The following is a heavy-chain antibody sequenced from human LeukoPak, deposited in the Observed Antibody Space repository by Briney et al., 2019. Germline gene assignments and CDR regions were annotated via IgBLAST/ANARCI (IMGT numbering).Heavy chain of an antibody. CDR3: ARATYCYDSSGYYYPNYYYYYMDV. CDR1: GGSISSGSYY. CDR2: IYTSGST. D-gene: IGHD3-22*01. Sequence: PSETLSLTCTVSGGSISSGSYYWSWIRQPAGKGLEWIGRIYTSGSTNYNPSLKSRVTISVDTSKNQFSLKLSSVTAADTAVYYCARATYCYDSSGYYYPNYYYYYMDVWGKGTTVTVS. J-gene: IGHJ6*03. V-gene: IGHV4-61*02.